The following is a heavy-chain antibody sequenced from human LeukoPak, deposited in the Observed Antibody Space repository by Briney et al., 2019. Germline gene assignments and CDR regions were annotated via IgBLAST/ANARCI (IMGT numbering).Heavy chain of an antibody. D-gene: IGHD6-13*01. CDR3: ARAPSTSWHSFDL. J-gene: IGHJ2*01. CDR2: ISEGGSQI. V-gene: IGHV3-30*04. CDR1: GFTFRSYP. Sequence: GGSLRPSCAASGFTFRSYPMHWVRQAPGTGLQWVAIISEGGSQIYYADSVKGQFTISRDDSKNTLFLQMSSLRAEDTAMYYCARAPSTSWHSFDLWGRGTLVTVSS.